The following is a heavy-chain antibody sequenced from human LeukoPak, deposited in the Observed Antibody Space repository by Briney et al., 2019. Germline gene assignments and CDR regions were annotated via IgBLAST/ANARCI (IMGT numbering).Heavy chain of an antibody. D-gene: IGHD6-19*01. CDR1: GYTFTSYD. CDR2: ISAYNGNT. J-gene: IGHJ4*02. V-gene: IGHV1-18*01. Sequence: ASVKVSCKASGYTFTSYDISWVRQAPGQGLEWMGWISAYNGNTNYAQKLQGRVTMTTDTSTSTAYMELRSLRSDDTAVYYCARDFPYSSGWYSDYWGQGTLVTVSS. CDR3: ARDFPYSSGWYSDY.